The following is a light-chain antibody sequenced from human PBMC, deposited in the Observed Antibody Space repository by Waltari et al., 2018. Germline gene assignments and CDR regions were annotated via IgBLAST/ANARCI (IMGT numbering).Light chain of an antibody. CDR2: DVY. Sequence: QSALTQPRSVSGSPGQSVTISCTGTNSDVGGYKFVTWYPPHPDKATRLIIYDVYARPSGVPNRFSGSKSANTASLTISGLQSEDEADYYCCSYAGSFTWVFGTGTKVTVL. V-gene: IGLV2-11*01. CDR3: CSYAGSFTWV. J-gene: IGLJ1*01. CDR1: NSDVGGYKF.